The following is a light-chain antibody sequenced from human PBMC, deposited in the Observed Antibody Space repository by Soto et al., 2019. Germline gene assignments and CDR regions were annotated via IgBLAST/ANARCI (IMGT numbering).Light chain of an antibody. V-gene: IGLV1-51*01. J-gene: IGLJ1*01. CDR3: GTWHSDSYV. CDR1: SSNIGSND. Sequence: QSVLTQPPSVSAAPGQKVTIPCSGGSSNIGSNDVCWYQQVPGTAPKVLIYDNNKRPSGIPDRFSGSKSGTSATLGISGLQTGDEADSYCGTWHSDSYVFGRGTKVTVL. CDR2: DNN.